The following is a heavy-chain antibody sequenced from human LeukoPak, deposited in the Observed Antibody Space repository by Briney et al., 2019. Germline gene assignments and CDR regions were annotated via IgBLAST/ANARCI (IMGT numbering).Heavy chain of an antibody. CDR1: GYTFTSYG. D-gene: IGHD5-18*01. CDR2: ISAYNGNT. CDR3: ASGYSYGYVYY. Sequence: ASVKVSCKASGYTFTSYGISWVRQAPGQGLEWMGWISAYNGNTNYAQKLQGRVTMTTDKSTSTAYMELSSLRSEDTAVYYCASGYSYGYVYYWGQGTLVTVSS. J-gene: IGHJ4*02. V-gene: IGHV1-18*01.